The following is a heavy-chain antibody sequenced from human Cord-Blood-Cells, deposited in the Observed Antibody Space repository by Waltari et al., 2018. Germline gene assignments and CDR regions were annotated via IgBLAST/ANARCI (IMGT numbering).Heavy chain of an antibody. CDR3: ARPSNWYFDL. J-gene: IGHJ2*01. V-gene: IGHV4-38-2*02. Sequence: QVQLQESGPGLVKPSETLSLTCTVSGYSISSGYYWGWIRQPPGKGLEWIGSIYHSGGTYYNPSLKSRVTISVDTSKNQFSLKLSSVTAADTAVYYCARPSNWYFDLWGRGTLVTVSS. CDR2: IYHSGGT. CDR1: GYSISSGYY.